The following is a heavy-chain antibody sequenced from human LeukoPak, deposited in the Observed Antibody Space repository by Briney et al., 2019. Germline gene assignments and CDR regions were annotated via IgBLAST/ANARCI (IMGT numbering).Heavy chain of an antibody. CDR1: GFSFRTFA. CDR3: VRESWHESFTYSESDH. V-gene: IGHV3-30*04. Sequence: PGRSLRLSCAASGFSFRTFAMHWVRQAPGKGLEWLAVLSYDGSNEFYEESVKGRFSISRDNSNNTLYLQMDGLRAEDTAIYYRVRESWHESFTYSESDHWGQGTLVIVSS. J-gene: IGHJ4*02. D-gene: IGHD3-16*01. CDR2: LSYDGSNE.